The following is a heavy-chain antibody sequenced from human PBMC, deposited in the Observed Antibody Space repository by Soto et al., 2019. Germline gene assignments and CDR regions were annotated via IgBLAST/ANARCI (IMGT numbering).Heavy chain of an antibody. CDR1: GYTLTTYS. J-gene: IGHJ3*02. CDR3: ARGNCGEFDI. D-gene: IGHD2-21*01. CDR2: MNALNGDT. V-gene: IGHV1-3*01. Sequence: QVQLVQSGAEVKKPGASVKVSCKASGYTLTTYSMHWVRQAPGQRLEWMGWMNALNGDTKYSQRFQGRLTISRDTTASTAYMELSSLRAEDTAIYYCARGNCGEFDIWGQGTMVTVSS.